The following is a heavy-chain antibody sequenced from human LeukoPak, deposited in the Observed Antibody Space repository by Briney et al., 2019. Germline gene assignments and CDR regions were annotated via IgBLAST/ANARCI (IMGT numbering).Heavy chain of an antibody. V-gene: IGHV3-30-3*01. Sequence: QPGGSLRLSCAASTSDFNYYYMNWIRQAPGKGLEWVAVISYDGSNKYYADSVKGRFTISRDNSKNTLYLQMNSLRAEDTAVYYCARVRGVYCSSTSCYTKAIDYWGQGTLVTVSS. CDR2: ISYDGSNK. CDR3: ARVRGVYCSSTSCYTKAIDY. D-gene: IGHD2-2*02. J-gene: IGHJ4*02. CDR1: TSDFNYYY.